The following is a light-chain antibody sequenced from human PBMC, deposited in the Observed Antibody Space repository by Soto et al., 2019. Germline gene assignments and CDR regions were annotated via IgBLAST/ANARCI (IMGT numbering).Light chain of an antibody. J-gene: IGKJ1*01. CDR3: QQYNSQWT. V-gene: IGKV3-11*01. Sequence: EIVLTQSPATLSLSPGERATLSCRASQSVSTYLAWYQQEPGQTPRLLIYDASNRATGIPARFSASGSGTDFTLTISDVQPEDFALYYCQQYNSQWTFGQGTKVDIK. CDR1: QSVSTY. CDR2: DAS.